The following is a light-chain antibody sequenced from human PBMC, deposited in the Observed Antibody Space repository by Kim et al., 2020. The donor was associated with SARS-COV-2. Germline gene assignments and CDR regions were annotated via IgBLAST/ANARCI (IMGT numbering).Light chain of an antibody. CDR3: QSYDSSNPV. J-gene: IGLJ3*02. Sequence: GTTVSISCTRRSGRIASTYLQWYKKRPGSAPPTVIYEDHQRPSGVPDRFSCSIDSSSNYASLTISGLKTEDEADYYCQSYDSSNPVFGGGTQLTVL. CDR1: SGRIASTY. CDR2: EDH. V-gene: IGLV6-57*03.